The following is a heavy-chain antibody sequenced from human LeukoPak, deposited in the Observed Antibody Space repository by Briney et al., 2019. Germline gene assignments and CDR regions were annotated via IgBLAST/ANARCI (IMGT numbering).Heavy chain of an antibody. CDR3: ATAFGAEDFDY. J-gene: IGHJ4*02. Sequence: GASVKVSCKASGYTFTGYYLHWVRQSPGQGLEWVGWINPKTDGTNYAQKFQGRVIMTRDTATSTAYMELSRLRSDDTVVYYCATAFGAEDFDYWGQGTLVTVSS. D-gene: IGHD3-3*01. V-gene: IGHV1-2*02. CDR1: GYTFTGYY. CDR2: INPKTDGT.